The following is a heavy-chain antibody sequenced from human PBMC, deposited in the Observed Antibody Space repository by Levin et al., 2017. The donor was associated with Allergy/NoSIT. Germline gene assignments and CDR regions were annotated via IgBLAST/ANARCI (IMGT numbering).Heavy chain of an antibody. J-gene: IGHJ6*02. CDR1: GFSLSNARMG. D-gene: IGHD6-6*01. Sequence: SGPTLVKPTETLTLTCTVSGFSLSNARMGVSWIRQPPGKALEWLAHIFSNDEKSYSTSLRSRLTISKDTSKSQVVLTMTNMDPVDTATYYCARIRGYSSSSDGMDVWGQGTTVTVSS. V-gene: IGHV2-26*01. CDR2: IFSNDEK. CDR3: ARIRGYSSSSDGMDV.